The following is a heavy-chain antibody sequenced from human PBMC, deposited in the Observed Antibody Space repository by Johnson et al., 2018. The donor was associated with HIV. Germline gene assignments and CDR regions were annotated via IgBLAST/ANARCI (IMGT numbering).Heavy chain of an antibody. D-gene: IGHD4-23*01. CDR3: ARVSDDYGGNPAAWGAFDV. Sequence: VQLVEPGGGVVRPGGSLRLSCAASGFTFDDYGMRWVRQVPGKGLEWVSGINWNGGSTGYADSVKGRFTISRDNAKNSLYLQMNNLRAEDTALYYCARVSDDYGGNPAAWGAFDVWGQGTMVTVSS. V-gene: IGHV3-20*04. J-gene: IGHJ3*01. CDR2: INWNGGST. CDR1: GFTFDDYG.